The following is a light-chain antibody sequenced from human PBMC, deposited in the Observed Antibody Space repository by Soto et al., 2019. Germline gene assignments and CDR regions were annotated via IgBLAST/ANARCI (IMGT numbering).Light chain of an antibody. CDR1: SSDIGGYNY. J-gene: IGLJ1*01. Sequence: QSVLTQPPSASGSPGQSVTISCTGTSSDIGGYNYVSWYQQHPGKAPKLMIFEVNKRPSGVPDRFSGSTSGNTASLTVSGLQAEDEADYYCSTFAGSSNFGVFGTGTKLTVL. V-gene: IGLV2-8*01. CDR3: STFAGSSNFGV. CDR2: EVN.